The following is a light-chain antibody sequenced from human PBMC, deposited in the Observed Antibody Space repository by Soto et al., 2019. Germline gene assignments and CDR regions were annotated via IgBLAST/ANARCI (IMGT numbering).Light chain of an antibody. Sequence: QSVLTQPPSVSAAPGQKVTISCSGSSSNIGNNYVSWYQQLPGTAPKLLIYENNKRPSGTPNRFSGSKSGTSATLGITGLQTGDEADYYCGTWDSSLSDVVFGGGTKVTVL. V-gene: IGLV1-51*02. CDR1: SSNIGNNY. CDR2: ENN. J-gene: IGLJ2*01. CDR3: GTWDSSLSDVV.